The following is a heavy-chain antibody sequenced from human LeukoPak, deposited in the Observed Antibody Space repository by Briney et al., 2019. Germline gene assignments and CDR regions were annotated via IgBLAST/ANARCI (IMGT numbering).Heavy chain of an antibody. V-gene: IGHV4-39*07. CDR1: GDSISSSSYY. CDR2: IFYTGST. J-gene: IGHJ3*02. D-gene: IGHD3-9*01. Sequence: SETLSLTCIVSGDSISSSSYYWGWIRQPPGKGLEWIGSIFYTGSTNYNPSLKSRVTISVDTSKNQFSLKLNSVSAADTAVYYCARDGAVDILTGYGAFDIWGQGTMVTVPS. CDR3: ARDGAVDILTGYGAFDI.